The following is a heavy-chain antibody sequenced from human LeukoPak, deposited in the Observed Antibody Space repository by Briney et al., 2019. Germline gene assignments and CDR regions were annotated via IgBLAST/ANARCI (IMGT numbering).Heavy chain of an antibody. CDR3: ARPPRPFYYYYMAI. J-gene: IGHJ6*03. Sequence: ASVKVSCKASGYTFTSYYMHWARQAPGQGLEWMGIIDPSGSTTSYAPKFQGRLTMTRDTSTSTDYMELTGLTSEDTAVYYCARPPRPFYYYYMAIWGTGTTVTVSS. CDR1: GYTFTSYY. CDR2: IDPSGSTT. V-gene: IGHV1-46*03.